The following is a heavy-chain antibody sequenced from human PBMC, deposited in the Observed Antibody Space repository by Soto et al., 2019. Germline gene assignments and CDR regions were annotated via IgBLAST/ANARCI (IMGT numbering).Heavy chain of an antibody. V-gene: IGHV3-23*01. D-gene: IGHD6-19*01. CDR1: GFPFSSYA. J-gene: IGHJ4*02. Sequence: LRLSCAASGFPFSSYAMDWVRQPPGKGLEWVSAISGGGGSTYYADSVKGRFTISRDNSKNTLYLQMNSLRAEDAAVYYCAKDAQAVARSEIDYWGQGTLVTVSS. CDR2: ISGGGGST. CDR3: AKDAQAVARSEIDY.